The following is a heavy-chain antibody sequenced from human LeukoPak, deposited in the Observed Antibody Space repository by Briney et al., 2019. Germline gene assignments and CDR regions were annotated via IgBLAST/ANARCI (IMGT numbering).Heavy chain of an antibody. Sequence: GRSLRLSCAASGFTFSSYAMHWVRQAPGKGLEWVAVISYDGSNKYYADSVKGRFTISRDNSKNTLYLQVNSLRAEDTAVYYCAREFNPFDYYDSSGPPTYWGQGTLVTVSS. CDR3: AREFNPFDYYDSSGPPTY. J-gene: IGHJ4*02. V-gene: IGHV3-30-3*01. CDR1: GFTFSSYA. CDR2: ISYDGSNK. D-gene: IGHD3-22*01.